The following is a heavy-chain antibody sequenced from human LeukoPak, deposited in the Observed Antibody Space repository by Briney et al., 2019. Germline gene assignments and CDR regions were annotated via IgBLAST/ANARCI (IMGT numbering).Heavy chain of an antibody. D-gene: IGHD2-15*01. CDR1: GGTFSSYA. CDR3: ARPRGGRYYYYMDV. J-gene: IGHJ6*03. Sequence: ASVKVSCKASGGTFSSYAISWVRQAPGQGLEWMGWINPNSGGTNYAQKFQGRVTMTRDTSISTAYMELSRLRSDDTAVYYCARPRGGRYYYYMDVWGKGTTVTVSS. CDR2: INPNSGGT. V-gene: IGHV1-2*02.